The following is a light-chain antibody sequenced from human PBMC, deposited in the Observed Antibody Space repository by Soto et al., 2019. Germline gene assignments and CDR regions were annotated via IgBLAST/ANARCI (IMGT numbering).Light chain of an antibody. CDR2: EDT. CDR3: CSYAGSSTFVV. J-gene: IGLJ2*01. Sequence: QSVLTQPASVSGSPGQSITISCTGTSSDVGSYNLVSWYQQHPGKAPKLMIYEDTKRPSGVSNRFSGSKSGNTASLTISWLEAEGEADYYCCSYAGSSTFVVFGGGTKLTVL. CDR1: SSDVGSYNL. V-gene: IGLV2-23*02.